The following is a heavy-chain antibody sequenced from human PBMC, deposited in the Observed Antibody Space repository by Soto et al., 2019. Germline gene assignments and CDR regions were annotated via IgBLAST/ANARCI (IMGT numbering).Heavy chain of an antibody. J-gene: IGHJ3*02. CDR2: ISGSGGST. D-gene: IGHD2-8*01. CDR3: AKSRADIVLMVYALDGFDI. Sequence: GGSLRLSCAASGFTFSSYAMSWVRQAPGKGLEWVSAISGSGGSTYYADSVKGRFTISRDNSKNTLYRQMNSLRAEDTAVYSCAKSRADIVLMVYALDGFDIWGQGTMVTVSS. CDR1: GFTFSSYA. V-gene: IGHV3-23*01.